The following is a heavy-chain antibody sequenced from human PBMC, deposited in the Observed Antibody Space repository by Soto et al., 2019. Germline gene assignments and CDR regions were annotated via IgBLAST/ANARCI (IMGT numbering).Heavy chain of an antibody. Sequence: PGGSLRLSCAASGFTVSSNYMSWVRQAPGKGLEWVSVIYSGGSTYYADSVKGRFTISRHNSKNTLYLQMNSLRAEDTAVYYCARARPSYNYYDSRLGAFDIWGQGTMVTVSS. V-gene: IGHV3-53*04. D-gene: IGHD3-22*01. CDR2: IYSGGST. CDR3: ARARPSYNYYDSRLGAFDI. J-gene: IGHJ3*02. CDR1: GFTVSSNY.